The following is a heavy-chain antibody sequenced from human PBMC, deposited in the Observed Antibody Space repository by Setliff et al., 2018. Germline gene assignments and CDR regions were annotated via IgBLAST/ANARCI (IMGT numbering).Heavy chain of an antibody. CDR2: IYPGDSDT. V-gene: IGHV5-51*01. Sequence: GESLKISCKASGYRFTSYWIGWVRQMPGKGLEWMGIIYPGDSDTTYSPSFRGQVTISVDKSISTAYLQWSSLKASDTAMYYCARLGAPASHDAFDIWGQGTMVTVSS. CDR3: ARLGAPASHDAFDI. D-gene: IGHD6-25*01. J-gene: IGHJ3*02. CDR1: GYRFTSYW.